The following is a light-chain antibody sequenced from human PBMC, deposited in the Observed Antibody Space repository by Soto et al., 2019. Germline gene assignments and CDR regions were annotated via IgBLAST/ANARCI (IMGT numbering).Light chain of an antibody. V-gene: IGKV3-20*01. CDR2: GTS. J-gene: IGKJ1*01. CDR3: QQYARSPWT. CDR1: QSVSSSY. Sequence: EIVLTQSPGTLSLSPGERATLSCRASQSVSSSYLAWYQQKPGQAPRLLIYGTSKRATGIPDRFSGSGSGTDFTITISRREPQDFAVYYCQQYARSPWTFGQGTKLEIK.